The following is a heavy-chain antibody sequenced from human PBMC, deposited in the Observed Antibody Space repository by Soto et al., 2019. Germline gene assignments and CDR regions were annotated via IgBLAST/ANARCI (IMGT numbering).Heavy chain of an antibody. J-gene: IGHJ4*02. D-gene: IGHD5-12*01. V-gene: IGHV3-23*01. CDR3: AKDFSGYDYEYFDY. CDR2: ISGSGGST. Sequence: GGSLRLSCAASGFTFNNHAMSWVRQAPGKGLEWVSGISGSGGSTYYAESVKGRFTISRDNSKNTLYLQMNSLRAEDTAVYYCAKDFSGYDYEYFDYWGQGTLVTVSS. CDR1: GFTFNNHA.